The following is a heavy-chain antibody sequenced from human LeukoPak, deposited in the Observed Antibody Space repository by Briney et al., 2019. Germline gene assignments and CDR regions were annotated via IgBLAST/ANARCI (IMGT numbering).Heavy chain of an antibody. CDR3: AKDHNYASGSSYLVGPHYYYMDV. CDR2: ISGSCYNT. J-gene: IGHJ6*03. CDR1: GFTFSTYG. V-gene: IGHV3-23*01. D-gene: IGHD3-10*01. Sequence: GGSLRLSCAASGFTFSTYGMNWVRQAPGKGLEWVSAISGSCYNTLYADSVKGRFTISRDNSRNTLYLEIHSLRAEDAAVYNCAKDHNYASGSSYLVGPHYYYMDVWGKGTTVTISS.